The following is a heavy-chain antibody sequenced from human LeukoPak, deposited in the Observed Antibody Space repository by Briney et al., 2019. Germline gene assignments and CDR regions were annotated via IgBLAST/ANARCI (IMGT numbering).Heavy chain of an antibody. V-gene: IGHV4-39*01. CDR1: GGSISSSSYY. CDR3: ASTTDSSSWYEGGYYFDY. CDR2: IYYSGST. J-gene: IGHJ4*02. Sequence: PSETLSLTCTVSGGSISSSSYYWGWIRQPPGKGLEWIGSIYYSGSTYYNPSLKSRVTISVDTSKNQFSLKLSSVTAADTAVYYCASTTDSSSWYEGGYYFDYWGQGALVTVSS. D-gene: IGHD6-13*01.